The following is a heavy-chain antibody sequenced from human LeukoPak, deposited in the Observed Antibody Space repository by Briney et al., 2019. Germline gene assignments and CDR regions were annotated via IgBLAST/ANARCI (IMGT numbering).Heavy chain of an antibody. D-gene: IGHD3-16*02. V-gene: IGHV4-59*01. CDR3: ARGASVYPQAWFDP. CDR1: GGSISSYY. CDR2: IYYSGST. J-gene: IGHJ5*02. Sequence: PSETLSLTCTVSGGSISSYYWSWIRQPPGKGLEWIGYIYYSGSTNYNPSLKSRVTISVDTSKYQFSLKLSSVTAAGTAVYYCARGASVYPQAWFDPWGQGTLVTVSS.